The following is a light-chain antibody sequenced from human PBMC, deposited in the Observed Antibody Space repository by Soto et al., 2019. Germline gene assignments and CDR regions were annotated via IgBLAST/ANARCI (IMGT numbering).Light chain of an antibody. J-gene: IGLJ2*01. CDR1: SSDVGGYAF. CDR3: SSYAGSIPVA. V-gene: IGLV2-8*01. Sequence: QSVLTQPPSASGSPGQSVTISCTGASSDVGGYAFVSWYQQHPGKAPKLMIYDVTKRPSGVPDRFSGSKSGNTASLTVSGLQADDEAEYYCSSYAGSIPVAFGGGTKVTVL. CDR2: DVT.